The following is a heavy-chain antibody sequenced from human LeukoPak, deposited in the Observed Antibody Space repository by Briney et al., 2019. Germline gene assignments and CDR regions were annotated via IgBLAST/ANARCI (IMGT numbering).Heavy chain of an antibody. CDR1: GFTFSTYW. D-gene: IGHD3-10*01. CDR2: INGDGSTT. Sequence: PGGSLRLSCTASGFTFSTYWINWVRQSPGKGLGWVALINGDGSTTTHADSVKGRFTISRDNAKNTAYLQMNSLRDEDTAVYFCARDYAGSPDYWGQGTLVTVSA. J-gene: IGHJ4*02. V-gene: IGHV3-74*03. CDR3: ARDYAGSPDY.